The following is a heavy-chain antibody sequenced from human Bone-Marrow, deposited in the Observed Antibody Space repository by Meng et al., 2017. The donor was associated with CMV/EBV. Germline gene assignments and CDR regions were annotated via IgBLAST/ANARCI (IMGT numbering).Heavy chain of an antibody. V-gene: IGHV1-46*01. D-gene: IGHD3-22*01. CDR2: INPSGGST. Sequence: ASVKVSCKASGYTFTSYYMHWVRQAPGQGLEWMGIINPSGGSTSYAQKFQGRVTMTRDTSTSTVYMELSSLRSEDTAVYYCARDKSTFNYYDSSGYSLWGQGTLVTVSS. J-gene: IGHJ4*02. CDR1: GYTFTSYY. CDR3: ARDKSTFNYYDSSGYSL.